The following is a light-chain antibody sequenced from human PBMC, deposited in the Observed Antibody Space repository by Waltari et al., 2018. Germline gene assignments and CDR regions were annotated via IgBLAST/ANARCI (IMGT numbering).Light chain of an antibody. CDR1: QSVTTN. V-gene: IGKV3-15*01. Sequence: EIVMTQTPATLSVSPGESATLFCRASQSVTTNLAWYVQKPGQAPRLLIYVASARATGGPARFTGGCYGTEFTLTISSLQSEDFAVYYCQQYEKWPRTFGQGTKVEIK. CDR3: QQYEKWPRT. CDR2: VAS. J-gene: IGKJ1*01.